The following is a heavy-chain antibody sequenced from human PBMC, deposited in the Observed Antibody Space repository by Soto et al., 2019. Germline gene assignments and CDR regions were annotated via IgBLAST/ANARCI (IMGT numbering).Heavy chain of an antibody. CDR3: ARAGYSSGWYEWFDS. CDR1: GFTFSSSW. V-gene: IGHV3-74*01. J-gene: IGHJ5*01. Sequence: EVHLVESGGGLVQPGGSLRLSCAASGFTFSSSWMHWVRQVPGKGLLWLSRINVDGSTTTYADYLKGRFTISRDNAKNTMYLQMNNLRAEDTAVYYRARAGYSSGWYEWFDSWGQGTLVTVSS. CDR2: INVDGSTT. D-gene: IGHD6-19*01.